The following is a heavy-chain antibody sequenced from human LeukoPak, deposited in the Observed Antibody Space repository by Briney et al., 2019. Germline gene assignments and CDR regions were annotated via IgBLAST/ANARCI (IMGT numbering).Heavy chain of an antibody. Sequence: GGSLRLSCAASGFTFDDYGMSWVRQAPGKGLEWVSGINWNGGSTGYADSVKGRFTISRDNAKNSLYLQMSSLRAEDTALYYCARDTGWLAVAGTFDYWGQGTLVTVSS. J-gene: IGHJ4*02. D-gene: IGHD6-19*01. CDR1: GFTFDDYG. CDR2: INWNGGST. CDR3: ARDTGWLAVAGTFDY. V-gene: IGHV3-20*04.